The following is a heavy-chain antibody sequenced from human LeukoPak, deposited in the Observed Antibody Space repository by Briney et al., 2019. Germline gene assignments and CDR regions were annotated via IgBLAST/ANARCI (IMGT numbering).Heavy chain of an antibody. V-gene: IGHV3-30*03. CDR1: GFTFSSFD. Sequence: GRSLRLSCAASGFTFSSFDMHWVRQAPGTGREGVAVIAYAGSNKYYADSVKGRFTISREKAKNSLYLQMNSLRAEDTAVYYCARGWGTFDYWGQGTLVTVSS. D-gene: IGHD7-27*01. CDR2: IAYAGSNK. J-gene: IGHJ4*02. CDR3: ARGWGTFDY.